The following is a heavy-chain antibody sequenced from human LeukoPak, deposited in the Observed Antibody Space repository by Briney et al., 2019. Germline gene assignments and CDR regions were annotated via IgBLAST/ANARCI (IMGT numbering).Heavy chain of an antibody. CDR3: TTDFGELPLAY. CDR1: GFTFSNAW. J-gene: IGHJ4*02. Sequence: GGSLRLSCAASGFTFSNAWMSWVRQAPGKGLEWVGRIKSKTDGGTTDYAAPVKGSFTISRDDSKNTLYLQMNSLKTEDTAVYYCTTDFGELPLAYWGQGTLVTVSP. V-gene: IGHV3-15*01. D-gene: IGHD1-26*01. CDR2: IKSKTDGGTT.